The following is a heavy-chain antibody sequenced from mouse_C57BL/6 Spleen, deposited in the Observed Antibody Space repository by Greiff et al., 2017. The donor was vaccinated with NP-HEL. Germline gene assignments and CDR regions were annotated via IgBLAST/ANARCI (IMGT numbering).Heavy chain of an antibody. V-gene: IGHV1-80*01. Sequence: QVHVKQSGAELVKPGASVKISCKASGYAFSSYWMNWVKQRPGKGLEWIGQIYPGDGDTNYNGKFKGKATLTADKSSSTAYMQLSSLTSEDSAFYFCASRSTMASWFAYWGQGTLVTVSA. J-gene: IGHJ3*01. CDR2: IYPGDGDT. CDR1: GYAFSSYW. D-gene: IGHD2-1*01. CDR3: ASRSTMASWFAY.